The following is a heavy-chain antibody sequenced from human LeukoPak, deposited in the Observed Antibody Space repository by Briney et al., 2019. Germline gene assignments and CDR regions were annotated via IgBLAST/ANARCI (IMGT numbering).Heavy chain of an antibody. Sequence: GGSLRLSCAASGFMFTDYWMHWVRQAPGKELVWVARIRGDGRATSYADSVKGRFTISRDNAKNTVSLQMNSLKAEDTAVYYCGTVFDHWGPGILVTVSS. V-gene: IGHV3-74*01. J-gene: IGHJ4*02. CDR2: IRGDGRAT. CDR1: GFMFTDYW. CDR3: GTVFDH.